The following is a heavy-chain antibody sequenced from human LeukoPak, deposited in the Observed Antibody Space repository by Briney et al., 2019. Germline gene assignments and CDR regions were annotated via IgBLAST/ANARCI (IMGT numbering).Heavy chain of an antibody. D-gene: IGHD5-18*01. Sequence: RGSLRLSCAASGFTFSSFEMNWVRQAPGKGLEWVSYISSSGRPIYYADSVKGRFTISRDNVKNSLYLQMNSLRVEDTAIYYCVRAQGGYSYGYGDYWGQGTLVTVSS. CDR2: ISSSGRPI. CDR3: VRAQGGYSYGYGDY. J-gene: IGHJ4*02. V-gene: IGHV3-48*03. CDR1: GFTFSSFE.